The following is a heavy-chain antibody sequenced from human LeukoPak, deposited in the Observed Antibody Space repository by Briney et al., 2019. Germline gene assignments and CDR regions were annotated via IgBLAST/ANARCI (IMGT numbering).Heavy chain of an antibody. CDR2: IYSGGNT. CDR3: ARVGSGSGSYGSGNYYFDD. D-gene: IGHD3-10*01. Sequence: GGSLRLSCAASGFTVSFNYMTWVRQAPGKGLEWVSLIYSGGNTYYADSVKGRFTISRDESKNTLYLRMNSLRAEDTAVYYCARVGSGSGSYGSGNYYFDDWGPGTLVTVSS. V-gene: IGHV3-53*01. J-gene: IGHJ4*02. CDR1: GFTVSFNY.